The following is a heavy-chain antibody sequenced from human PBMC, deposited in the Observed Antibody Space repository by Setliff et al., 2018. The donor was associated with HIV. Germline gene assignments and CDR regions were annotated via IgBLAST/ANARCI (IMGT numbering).Heavy chain of an antibody. V-gene: IGHV1-46*01. CDR3: AREGSFVPAAPLGNGNRILDF. D-gene: IGHD2-2*01. Sequence: ASVKVSCKASGYIFTDYYLHWVRQAPGQGLEWMGVINPYGGAADFAQKFQGRVNMTRDTSTSTVHMEVSSLRSEDTAVYYCAREGSFVPAAPLGNGNRILDFWGQGTLVTVSS. J-gene: IGHJ4*02. CDR1: GYIFTDYY. CDR2: INPYGGAA.